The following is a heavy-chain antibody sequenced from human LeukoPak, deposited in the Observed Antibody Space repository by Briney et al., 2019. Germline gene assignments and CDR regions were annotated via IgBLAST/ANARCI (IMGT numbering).Heavy chain of an antibody. CDR2: VNPNSGGT. CDR3: ARSLRGYSGYDGGTNAFDI. D-gene: IGHD5-12*01. CDR1: GYTFTGYY. V-gene: IGHV1-2*02. J-gene: IGHJ3*02. Sequence: GASVKVSCKASGYTFTGYYMHWVRQAPGQGLEWMGWVNPNSGGTNYAQKFQGRVTMTRDTSISTAYMELSRLRSDDTAVYYCARSLRGYSGYDGGTNAFDIWGQGTMVTVSS.